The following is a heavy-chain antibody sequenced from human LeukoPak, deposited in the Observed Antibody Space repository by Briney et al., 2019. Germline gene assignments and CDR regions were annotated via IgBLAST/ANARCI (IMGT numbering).Heavy chain of an antibody. CDR2: ISSSSSYI. J-gene: IGHJ4*02. D-gene: IGHD1-26*01. V-gene: IGHV3-21*01. CDR3: ARGNIVGATLDY. Sequence: GGSLRLSCAASGFTFSSYSMNWVRQAPGKGLEWVSSISSSSSYIYYADSVKGRFTISRDNAKNSLYLQMNSLRAEDTAVYYCARGNIVGATLDYWGQGTLVTVSS. CDR1: GFTFSSYS.